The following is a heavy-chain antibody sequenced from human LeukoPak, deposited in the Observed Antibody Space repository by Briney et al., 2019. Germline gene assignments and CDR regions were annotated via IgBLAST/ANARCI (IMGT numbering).Heavy chain of an antibody. CDR1: GGTFSSYA. Sequence: SVKVSCKASGGTFSSYAISWVRQAPGQGLEWMGGIIPIFGTANYAQKFQGRVTITADESTSTAYMELSSLRSEDTAVYYCARPLGYCSSTSCGIDAFDIWGQGTMVTVSS. J-gene: IGHJ3*02. D-gene: IGHD2-2*01. V-gene: IGHV1-69*01. CDR3: ARPLGYCSSTSCGIDAFDI. CDR2: IIPIFGTA.